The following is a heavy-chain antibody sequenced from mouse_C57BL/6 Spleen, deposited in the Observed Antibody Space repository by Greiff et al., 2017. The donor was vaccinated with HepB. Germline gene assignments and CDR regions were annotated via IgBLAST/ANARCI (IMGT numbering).Heavy chain of an antibody. D-gene: IGHD4-1*01. J-gene: IGHJ3*01. CDR2: IDPENGDT. Sequence: VQLQQSGAELVRPGASVKLSCTASGFNIKDDYMHWVKQRPEQGLEWIGWIDPENGDTEYASKFQGKATITADTSSNTAYLHLSSLTSEDTAVYYCMNWDEKAYWGQGTLVTVSA. CDR3: MNWDEKAY. V-gene: IGHV14-4*01. CDR1: GFNIKDDY.